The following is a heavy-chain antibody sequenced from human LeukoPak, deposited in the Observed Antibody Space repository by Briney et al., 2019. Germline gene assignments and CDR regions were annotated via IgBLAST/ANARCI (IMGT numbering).Heavy chain of an antibody. D-gene: IGHD3-3*01. CDR2: IYYSGST. CDR1: GGSFSGYY. V-gene: IGHV4-59*01. Sequence: SETLSLTCAVYGGSFSGYYWSWIRQPPGKGLEWIGYIYYSGSTNYNPSLKSRVTISVDTSKNQFSLKLSSVTAADTAVYYCARDRPGSDYDFWSGYYTPKDYYYYGMDVWGQGTTVTVSS. CDR3: ARDRPGSDYDFWSGYYTPKDYYYYGMDV. J-gene: IGHJ6*02.